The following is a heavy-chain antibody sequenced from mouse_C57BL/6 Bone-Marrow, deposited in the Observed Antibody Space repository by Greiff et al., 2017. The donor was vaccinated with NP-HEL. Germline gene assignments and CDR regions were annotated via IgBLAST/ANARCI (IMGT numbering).Heavy chain of an antibody. D-gene: IGHD2-5*01. V-gene: IGHV12-3*01. Sequence: VQLQQSGPGLVKPSQSLFLTCSITGFPITSGYYWIWIRQSPGKPLEWMGYITHSGETFYNPSLQSPISITRETSKNQFFLQLNSVTTEDTAMYYCAGDPYRNKGAYWGQGTLVTVSA. J-gene: IGHJ3*01. CDR3: AGDPYRNKGAY. CDR2: ITHSGET. CDR1: GFPITSGYY.